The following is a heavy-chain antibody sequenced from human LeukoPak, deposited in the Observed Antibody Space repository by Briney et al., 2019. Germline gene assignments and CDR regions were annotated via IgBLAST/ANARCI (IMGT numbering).Heavy chain of an antibody. CDR3: AHNRGPYSGYDFDY. Sequence: DSGPTLVKPTQTLTLTCTFSGISLSTSGVGVGWIRQPPGKALEWLALIYWDDDKRYSPSLKSRLTITKDTSKNQVVLTMTNMDPVDTATYYCAHNRGPYSGYDFDYWGQGTLVTVSS. CDR1: GISLSTSGVG. J-gene: IGHJ4*02. CDR2: IYWDDDK. D-gene: IGHD5-12*01. V-gene: IGHV2-5*02.